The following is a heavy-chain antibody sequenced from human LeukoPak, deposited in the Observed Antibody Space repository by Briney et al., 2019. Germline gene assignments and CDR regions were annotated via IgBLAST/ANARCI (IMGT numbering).Heavy chain of an antibody. J-gene: IGHJ5*02. Sequence: TGGSLRLSCAASGFTFSSYSMNWVRQAPGKGLEWVSSISSSSSYIYYADSVKGRFTISRDNAKNSLYLQMNSLRAEDTAVYYCARGAVVVVAATPSWFDPWGQRTLVTVSS. V-gene: IGHV3-21*01. CDR2: ISSSSSYI. D-gene: IGHD2-15*01. CDR3: ARGAVVVVAATPSWFDP. CDR1: GFTFSSYS.